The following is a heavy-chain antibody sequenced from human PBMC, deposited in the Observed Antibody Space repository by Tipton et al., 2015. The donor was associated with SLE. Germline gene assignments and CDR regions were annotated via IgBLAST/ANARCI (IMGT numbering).Heavy chain of an antibody. CDR2: ISWNSGSI. CDR1: GFTFDDYA. CDR3: AKEAPRALDSCGHGAFDI. D-gene: IGHD6-19*01. J-gene: IGHJ3*02. V-gene: IGHV3-9*01. Sequence: SLRLSCAASGFTFDDYAMHWVRQAPGKGLEWVSGISWNSGSIGYADSVKGRFTISRDNAKNSLYLQMNSLRAEDTALYYCAKEAPRALDSCGHGAFDIWGQGTWVTVSS.